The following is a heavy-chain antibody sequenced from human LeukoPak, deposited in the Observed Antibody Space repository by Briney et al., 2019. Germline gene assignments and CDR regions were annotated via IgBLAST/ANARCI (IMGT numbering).Heavy chain of an antibody. Sequence: ASVKVSCKVSGYTLTELSMHWVRQAPGQGLEWMGGFDPEDDETIYAQKFQGRVTMTEDTSTDTAYMELSSLRSEDTAVYYCATGLRLDGYYYYYMDVWGKGTTVTISS. V-gene: IGHV1-24*01. J-gene: IGHJ6*03. CDR2: FDPEDDET. D-gene: IGHD5-24*01. CDR3: ATGLRLDGYYYYYMDV. CDR1: GYTLTELS.